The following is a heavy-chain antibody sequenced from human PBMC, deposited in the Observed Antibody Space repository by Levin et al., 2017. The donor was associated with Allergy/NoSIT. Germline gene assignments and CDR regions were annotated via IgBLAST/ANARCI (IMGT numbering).Heavy chain of an antibody. CDR2: IYWDDDK. CDR1: GFSLSTSGVG. V-gene: IGHV2-5*02. J-gene: IGHJ3*01. Sequence: SGPTLVKPTQTLTLTCTFSGFSLSTSGVGVGWIRQPPGKALEWLALIYWDDDKRYSPSLKSRLTITKDTSKNQVVLTMTNMDPVDTATYDCALRTTTHAFDFWGQGTMVTVSS. D-gene: IGHD4-17*01. CDR3: ALRTTTHAFDF.